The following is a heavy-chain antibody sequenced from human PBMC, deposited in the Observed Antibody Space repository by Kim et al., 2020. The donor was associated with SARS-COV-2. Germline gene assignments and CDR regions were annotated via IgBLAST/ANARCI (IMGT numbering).Heavy chain of an antibody. CDR2: ITGSGGST. V-gene: IGHV3-23*01. J-gene: IGHJ4*02. Sequence: GGSLRLSCAASGFTFSSYAMTWVRQAPGKGLEWVSTITGSGGSTYFADSVKGRFTISRDNSRNTLYLQMSSLRAEDTAIYYCAKEWWGFDFWGQGTLVTVSS. CDR3: AKEWWGFDF. D-gene: IGHD2-15*01. CDR1: GFTFSSYA.